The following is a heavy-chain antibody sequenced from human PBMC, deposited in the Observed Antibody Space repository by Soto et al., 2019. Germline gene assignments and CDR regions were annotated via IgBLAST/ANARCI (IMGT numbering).Heavy chain of an antibody. CDR1: GYSISSSNW. CDR3: ARARQYYDCEFDP. D-gene: IGHD3-22*01. CDR2: IYYSGTT. V-gene: IGHV4-28*03. J-gene: IGHJ5*02. Sequence: SETLSLTCAVSGYSISSSNWWGWIRQPPGKGLEWIGYIYYSGTTYYNPSLKSRVTMSVDTSKNQFSLKLTSVTAVDTAVYYCARARQYYDCEFDPWGQGTLVTVSS.